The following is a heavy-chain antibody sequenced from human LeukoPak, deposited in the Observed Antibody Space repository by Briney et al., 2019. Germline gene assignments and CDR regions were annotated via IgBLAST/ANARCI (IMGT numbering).Heavy chain of an antibody. CDR3: ATWNIDDFGDFGLVY. D-gene: IGHD4-17*01. Sequence: SETLSLTCTVSGYSIRSGYFWGWIRQPPGKGLEWIGSIYHGRTTYYNPSLKSRITISLDKSKNHFSLKLTSVTAADTAVYYCATWNIDDFGDFGLVYWGQGTLVTVSS. V-gene: IGHV4-38-2*02. CDR2: IYHGRTT. J-gene: IGHJ4*02. CDR1: GYSIRSGYF.